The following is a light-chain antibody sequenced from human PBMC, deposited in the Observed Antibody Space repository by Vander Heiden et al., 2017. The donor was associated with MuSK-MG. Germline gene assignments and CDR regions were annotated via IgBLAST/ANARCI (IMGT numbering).Light chain of an antibody. CDR1: QSLLHSNGYNY. Sequence: DTVMPQSPLPLPVTPGEPASISCRSSQSLLHSNGYNYLDWYLQKPGQSPQLLIYLGSNRASGVPDRFSGSGSGTDFTLKISRVEAEDVGVYYCRQYVQTPITFGQGTRLEIK. V-gene: IGKV2-28*01. J-gene: IGKJ5*01. CDR3: RQYVQTPIT. CDR2: LGS.